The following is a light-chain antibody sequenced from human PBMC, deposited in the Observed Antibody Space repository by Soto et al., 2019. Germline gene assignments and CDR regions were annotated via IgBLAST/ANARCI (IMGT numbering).Light chain of an antibody. Sequence: QSALTQPASGSGSPGQSITISCTGRSSDVGTYNLVSWYQHHPGEAPKLMIYEVSKRPSGVSNRFSGSKSDNTASLTISGLQAEDEADYYCCSYAGSSTLWLFGGGTKLTVL. J-gene: IGLJ3*02. CDR3: CSYAGSSTLWL. V-gene: IGLV2-23*02. CDR1: SSDVGTYNL. CDR2: EVS.